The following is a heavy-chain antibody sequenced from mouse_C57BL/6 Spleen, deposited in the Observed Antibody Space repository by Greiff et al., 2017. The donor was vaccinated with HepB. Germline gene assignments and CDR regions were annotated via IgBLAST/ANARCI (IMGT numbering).Heavy chain of an antibody. CDR1: GYAFSSYW. D-gene: IGHD2-1*01. CDR3: ARGGNYEAWFAY. CDR2: IYPGDGDT. J-gene: IGHJ3*01. V-gene: IGHV1-80*01. Sequence: VQLQQSGAELVKPGASVKISCKASGYAFSSYWKNWVKQRPGKGLEWIGQIYPGDGDTNYNGKFKGKATLTADKSSSTAYMQLSSLTSEDSAVYFCARGGNYEAWFAYWGQGTLVTVSA.